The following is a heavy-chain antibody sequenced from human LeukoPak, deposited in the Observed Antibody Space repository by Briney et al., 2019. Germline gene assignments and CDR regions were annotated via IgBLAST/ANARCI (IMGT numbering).Heavy chain of an antibody. CDR2: INAGNGNT. V-gene: IGHV1-3*01. D-gene: IGHD6-6*01. J-gene: IGHJ4*02. CDR3: ARNKAARPTGLDY. CDR1: GYSFTSYA. Sequence: ASVKVSCKASGYSFTSYAMHWVRQAPGQRLEWMGWINAGNGNTKYSQDFQGRVTMTTDTSTSTAYMELRSLRSDDTAVYYCARNKAARPTGLDYWGQGTLVTVSS.